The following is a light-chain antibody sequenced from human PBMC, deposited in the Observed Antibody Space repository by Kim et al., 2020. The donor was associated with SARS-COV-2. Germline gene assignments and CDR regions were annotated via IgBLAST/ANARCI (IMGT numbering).Light chain of an antibody. J-gene: IGLJ3*02. CDR1: MCTDTEGYN. Sequence: PGGTSPRTCASTMCTDTEGYNPTWFQQKPGQAPRALIDSTSNKHSWTPARFSGALLGGKAALTLSGVQPEDEAEYYCLLYYGGAWVFGGGTQLTIL. CDR3: LLYYGGAWV. V-gene: IGLV7-43*01. CDR2: STS.